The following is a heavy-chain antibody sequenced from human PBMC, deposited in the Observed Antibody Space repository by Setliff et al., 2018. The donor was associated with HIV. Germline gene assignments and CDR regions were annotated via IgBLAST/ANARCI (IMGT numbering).Heavy chain of an antibody. CDR3: AQDYTATFWEYNWFDP. D-gene: IGHD3-3*01. CDR2: IRQDGGEA. V-gene: IGHV3-7*03. CDR1: GFTFSTYW. Sequence: PGGSLRLSCAASGFTFSTYWMSWVRQAPGKGPEWVANIRQDGGEAYYVDSVSGRFTISRDNAKNSLDLEMRYLRGDDTALYFCAQDYTATFWEYNWFDPWGQGTLVTVS. J-gene: IGHJ5*02.